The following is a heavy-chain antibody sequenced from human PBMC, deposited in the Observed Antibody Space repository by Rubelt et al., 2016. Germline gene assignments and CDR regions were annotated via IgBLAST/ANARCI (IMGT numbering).Heavy chain of an antibody. Sequence: QVQLQQWGAGLLKPSGTLSLTCAVYGGSFSGYSWTWFRQPPGKGLEWIGESNHSGSTNYNPSLKSRVAISVDRSKTQFSLTLKSVTAADTAMYYCVRDPDWYGSRRQGSFDVWGQGVLVTVSS. CDR2: SNHSGST. CDR1: GGSFSGYS. D-gene: IGHD3-10*01. J-gene: IGHJ4*02. CDR3: VRDPDWYGSRRQGSFDV. V-gene: IGHV4-34*01.